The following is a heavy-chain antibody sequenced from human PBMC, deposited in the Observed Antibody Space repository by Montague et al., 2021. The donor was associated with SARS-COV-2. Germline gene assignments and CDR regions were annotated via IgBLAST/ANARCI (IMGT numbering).Heavy chain of an antibody. CDR2: IYYSGST. D-gene: IGHD3-10*01. CDR1: GGSISSSSYY. CDR3: ASMVRAQVYYFDY. V-gene: IGHV4-39*01. Sequence: SETLSLTCTVSGGSISSSSYYWGWIRQPPGKGLEWIGNIYYSGSTYYKPSLKSRVTISVDTSKNQFSLKLSSVTAADTTVYYCASMVRAQVYYFDYWGQGTLVTVSS. J-gene: IGHJ4*02.